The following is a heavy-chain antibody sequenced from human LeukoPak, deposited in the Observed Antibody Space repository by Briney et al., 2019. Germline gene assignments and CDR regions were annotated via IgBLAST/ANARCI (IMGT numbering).Heavy chain of an antibody. Sequence: RTGGSLRLSCAASGFTFSSYAMSWARQAPGKGLEWVSAISGSGGSTYYADSVKGRFTISRDNSKNTLYLQMNSLRAEDTAVYYCAKVSQQLVSDAFDIWGQGTMVTVSS. CDR1: GFTFSSYA. CDR2: ISGSGGST. V-gene: IGHV3-23*01. J-gene: IGHJ3*02. CDR3: AKVSQQLVSDAFDI. D-gene: IGHD6-13*01.